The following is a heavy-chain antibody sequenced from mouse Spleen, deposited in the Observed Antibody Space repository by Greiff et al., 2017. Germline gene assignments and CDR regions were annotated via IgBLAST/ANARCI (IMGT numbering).Heavy chain of an antibody. CDR3: AREGYGSSYEYYFDY. CDR2: INPYNGGT. Sequence: QLQQSGPVLVKPGASVKMSCKASGYTFTDYYMNWVKQSHGKSLEWIGVINPYNGGTSYNQKFKGKATLTVDKSSSTAYMELNSLTSEDSAVYYCAREGYGSSYEYYFDYWGQGTTLTVSS. CDR1: GYTFTDYY. V-gene: IGHV1-19*01. J-gene: IGHJ2*01. D-gene: IGHD1-1*01.